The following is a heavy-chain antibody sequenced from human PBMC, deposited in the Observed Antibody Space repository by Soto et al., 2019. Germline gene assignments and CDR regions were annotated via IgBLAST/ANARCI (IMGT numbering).Heavy chain of an antibody. J-gene: IGHJ4*02. CDR1: GFTFSSNN. D-gene: IGHD1-26*01. V-gene: IGHV3-48*02. CDR2: ISFSSSNI. Sequence: EVWLVESGGGLVQPGGSLRLSCEASGFTFSSNNLNWVRQAPGKGLEWVSYISFSSSNIYYADSVKGRFTISRDNAKNSLYLQMNSLRDEDTAVYYCARAPGESGSYYGFFDNWGQGTLVTVSS. CDR3: ARAPGESGSYYGFFDN.